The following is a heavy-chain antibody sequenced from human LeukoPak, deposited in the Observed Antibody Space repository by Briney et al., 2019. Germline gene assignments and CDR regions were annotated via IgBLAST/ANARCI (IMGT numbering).Heavy chain of an antibody. CDR2: INAGNGNT. J-gene: IGHJ4*02. CDR3: ARDGYYDSSGYLRY. D-gene: IGHD3-22*01. CDR1: VYTFTNYT. Sequence: ASVKVSCKASVYTFTNYTINWVRQAPGQRLEWMGWINAGNGNTKYSQKFQGRVTITRDTSASTAYMELSSLRSEDTAVYYCARDGYYDSSGYLRYWGQGTLVTVSS. V-gene: IGHV1-3*01.